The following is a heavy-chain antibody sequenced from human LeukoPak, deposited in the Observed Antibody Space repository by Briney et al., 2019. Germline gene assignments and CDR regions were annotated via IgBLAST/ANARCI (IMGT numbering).Heavy chain of an antibody. D-gene: IGHD2-2*03. CDR3: ARVAIVVVPAAGYYMDV. J-gene: IGHJ6*03. CDR1: GYTFTSYG. Sequence: GASVKVSCKASGYTFTSYGISWVRQAPGQGLEWMGWINPNSGGTNYAQKFQGRVTMTRDTSISTAYMELSRLRSDDTAVYYCARVAIVVVPAAGYYMDVWGKGTTVTVSS. V-gene: IGHV1-2*02. CDR2: INPNSGGT.